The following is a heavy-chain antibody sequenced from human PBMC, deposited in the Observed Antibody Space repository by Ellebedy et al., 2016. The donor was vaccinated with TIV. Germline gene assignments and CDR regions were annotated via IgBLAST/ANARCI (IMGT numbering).Heavy chain of an antibody. CDR2: MRYDGRNK. J-gene: IGHJ4*02. CDR3: AKFPYYYDSSGYSF. D-gene: IGHD3-22*01. Sequence: PGGSLRLSCAASGFTFSDYGMHWVRQAPGKGLEWVALMRYDGRNKYYADSVKGRFTISRDNSKNTLYLRMNSLRAEDTAVYYCAKFPYYYDSSGYSFWGQGTLVTVSS. V-gene: IGHV3-30*02. CDR1: GFTFSDYG.